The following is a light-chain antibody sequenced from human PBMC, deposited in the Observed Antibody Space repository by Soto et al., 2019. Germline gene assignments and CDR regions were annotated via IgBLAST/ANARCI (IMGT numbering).Light chain of an antibody. V-gene: IGLV7-43*01. J-gene: IGLJ2*01. CDR3: LLCFSGGQGV. Sequence: QAVVTQEPSLAVSPGGTVTLTCASSAGAVTSSSYPGWFQQKPGQAPRPLIHSATDKHSWTPARFSGSLLGGKAALTLSGVQPEDEAEYYCLLCFSGGQGVFGGGTKLTVL. CDR1: AGAVTSSSY. CDR2: SAT.